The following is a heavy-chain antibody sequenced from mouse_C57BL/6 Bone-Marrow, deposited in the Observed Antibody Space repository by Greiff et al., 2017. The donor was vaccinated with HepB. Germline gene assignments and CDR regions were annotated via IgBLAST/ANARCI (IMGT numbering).Heavy chain of an antibody. V-gene: IGHV1-50*01. CDR2: IDPSDSYT. CDR1: GYTFTSYW. Sequence: QVQLQQPGAELVKPGASVKLSCKASGYTFTSYWMQWVKQRPGQGLEWIGEIDPSDSYTNYNQKVKGKATLTVDTSSSTAYMQLSSLTSEDSAVYYCASHEAYWGQGTLVTVSA. CDR3: ASHEAY. J-gene: IGHJ3*01.